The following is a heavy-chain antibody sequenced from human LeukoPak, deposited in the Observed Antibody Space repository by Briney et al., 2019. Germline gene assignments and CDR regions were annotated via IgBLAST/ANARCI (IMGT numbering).Heavy chain of an antibody. V-gene: IGHV4-59*07. CDR3: ASVPMTTSFFDH. J-gene: IGHJ4*02. CDR2: IYFTGYT. D-gene: IGHD1-1*01. Sequence: PSDTLSLTCTVPGGFISSHYWSWLRQPPGKGLEWIGYIYFTGYTKYNPSLKSRLTISRDTSRNQFSLSLISVTAADTAVYYCASVPMTTSFFDHWGKGSLVIVSS. CDR1: GGFISSHY.